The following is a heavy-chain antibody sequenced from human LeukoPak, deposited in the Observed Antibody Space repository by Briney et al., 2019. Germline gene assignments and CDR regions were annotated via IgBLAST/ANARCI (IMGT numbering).Heavy chain of an antibody. CDR3: AREAFTTVTSATDAFDI. CDR1: GGTFSSYA. CDR2: IIPIFGTA. J-gene: IGHJ3*02. Sequence: SVKVSCKASGGTFSSYAISWVRQAPGQGLEWMGGIIPIFGTANYAQKFQGRVTITADESTSTAYMELSSLRSEDTAVYYCAREAFTTVTSATDAFDIWGQGTMVTVSS. V-gene: IGHV1-69*13. D-gene: IGHD4-17*01.